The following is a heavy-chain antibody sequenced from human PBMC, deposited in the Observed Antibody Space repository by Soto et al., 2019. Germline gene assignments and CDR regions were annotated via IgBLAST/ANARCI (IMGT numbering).Heavy chain of an antibody. V-gene: IGHV3-74*01. D-gene: IGHD6-6*01. CDR2: INTDGSTA. Sequence: EVQLVESGGGLVQPGGSLRLSCAASGFTFSDYWMHWVRQAPGKGLVWVSRINTDGSTATHADSVKGRFTISRDNTKNTQYLQMNSLTAEDTAVYYCARDRRSSSSLVDCWGQGTLVTVSS. CDR1: GFTFSDYW. CDR3: ARDRRSSSSLVDC. J-gene: IGHJ4*02.